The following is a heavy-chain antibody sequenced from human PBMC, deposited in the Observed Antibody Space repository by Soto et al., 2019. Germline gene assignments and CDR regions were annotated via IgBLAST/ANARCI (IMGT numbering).Heavy chain of an antibody. V-gene: IGHV3-9*01. CDR2: ISWNSGSI. D-gene: IGHD3-3*01. CDR3: AKDIVLLDFWSGYDAFDI. CDR1: GFTFDDYA. Sequence: GGSLRLSCAASGFTFDDYAMHWVRQAPGKGLEWVSGISWNSGSIGYADSVKGRFTISRDNAKNSLYLQMNSLRAEDTALYYCAKDIVLLDFWSGYDAFDIWGQGTMVTVSS. J-gene: IGHJ3*02.